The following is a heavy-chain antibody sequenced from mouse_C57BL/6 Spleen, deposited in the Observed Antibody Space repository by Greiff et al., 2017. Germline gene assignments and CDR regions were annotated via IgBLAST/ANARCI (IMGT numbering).Heavy chain of an antibody. D-gene: IGHD2-4*01. Sequence: EVKLVESEGGLVQPGRSMKLSCTASGFTFSDYYMAWVRQVPEKGLEWVANINYDGSSTYYLDSLKSRFIISRDNAKNILYLQMSSLKSEDTATYYCARDGDYAHFDYWGQGTTLTVSS. J-gene: IGHJ2*01. V-gene: IGHV5-16*01. CDR1: GFTFSDYY. CDR2: INYDGSST. CDR3: ARDGDYAHFDY.